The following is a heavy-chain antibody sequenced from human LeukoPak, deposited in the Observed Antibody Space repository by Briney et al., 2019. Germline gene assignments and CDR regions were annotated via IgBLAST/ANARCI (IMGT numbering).Heavy chain of an antibody. V-gene: IGHV4-59*01. Sequence: IPSETLSLTCTVSGGSISSYSWNWIRQPPGKRLEWIGYIFYSGITDYNPSLKSRVTITVDTSKHHFSLKVSSVTAADTAVYYCARGGVDGVFDIWGQGTMVTVSS. J-gene: IGHJ3*02. CDR2: IFYSGIT. CDR3: ARGGVDGVFDI. D-gene: IGHD2-8*01. CDR1: GGSISSYS.